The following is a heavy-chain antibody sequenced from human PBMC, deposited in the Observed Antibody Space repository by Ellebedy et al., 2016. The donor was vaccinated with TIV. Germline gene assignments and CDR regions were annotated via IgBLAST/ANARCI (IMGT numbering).Heavy chain of an antibody. V-gene: IGHV3-7*03. J-gene: IGHJ6*02. D-gene: IGHD6-13*01. CDR3: ARDARYSSSHHYYGMDV. CDR1: GFTFSRYG. Sequence: GESLKISXAASGFTFSRYGIHWVRQAPGKGLEWVANIKQDGSEKYYVDSVKGRFTISRDNAKNSLYLQMNSLRAEDTAVYYCARDARYSSSHHYYGMDVWGQGTTVTVSS. CDR2: IKQDGSEK.